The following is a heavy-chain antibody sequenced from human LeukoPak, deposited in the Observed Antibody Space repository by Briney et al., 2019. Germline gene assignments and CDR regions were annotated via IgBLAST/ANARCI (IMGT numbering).Heavy chain of an antibody. D-gene: IGHD3-22*01. CDR1: GFTFGDYA. V-gene: IGHV3-49*04. Sequence: PGGSLRLSCTASGFTFGDYAMSWVRQAPGKGLEWVGFIRSTVYDGTTEYAASVKGRFTISRDDSKSIAYLQMNTLKTEDTAVYYCTRVYFYNSSGDFDYWGQGTLVTVSS. J-gene: IGHJ4*02. CDR3: TRVYFYNSSGDFDY. CDR2: IRSTVYDGTT.